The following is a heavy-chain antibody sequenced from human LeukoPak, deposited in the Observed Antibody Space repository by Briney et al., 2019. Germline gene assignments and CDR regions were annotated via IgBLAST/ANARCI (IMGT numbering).Heavy chain of an antibody. J-gene: IGHJ4*02. V-gene: IGHV3-23*01. CDR1: GFTFSSYD. Sequence: SGGSLRLSCAASGFTFSSYDMSWVRQAPGKGLEWVAAISDSGGSTYYAASLKSRFTISIDTSMNKLYLQMNTLTAADTAVYYCAKAQRWSPNNSLDYWGQGTLVTVSS. CDR2: ISDSGGST. CDR3: AKAQRWSPNNSLDY. D-gene: IGHD4-23*01.